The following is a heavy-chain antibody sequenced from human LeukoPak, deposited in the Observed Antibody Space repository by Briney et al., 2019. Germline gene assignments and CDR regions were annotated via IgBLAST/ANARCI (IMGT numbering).Heavy chain of an antibody. D-gene: IGHD4-11*01. CDR1: GFTVSNNY. V-gene: IGHV3-66*02. CDR3: ARGHYSNYVDYYYYMDV. J-gene: IGHJ6*03. Sequence: PGGSLRLSCAASGFTVSNNYMSWVRQAAGKGLEGVSVIYSGGSTYYADPVKRRFTISRDNTNHTLYLQMNSLRAEDTAVYYCARGHYSNYVDYYYYMDVWGKGTTVTVSS. CDR2: IYSGGST.